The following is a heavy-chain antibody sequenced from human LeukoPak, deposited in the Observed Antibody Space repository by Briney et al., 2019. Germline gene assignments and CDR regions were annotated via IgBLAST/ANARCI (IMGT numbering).Heavy chain of an antibody. J-gene: IGHJ4*02. CDR3: ARIVASASSYFDY. Sequence: GESLKISCKGSGYSFTSYWIGWVRQMPGKGLEWMGIIYPGDSDTRYSPSFQGQVTISADKSITTAFLQWSSLKASDTAMYYCARIVASASSYFDYWGQGTLVSVSS. D-gene: IGHD2-21*01. CDR2: IYPGDSDT. V-gene: IGHV5-51*01. CDR1: GYSFTSYW.